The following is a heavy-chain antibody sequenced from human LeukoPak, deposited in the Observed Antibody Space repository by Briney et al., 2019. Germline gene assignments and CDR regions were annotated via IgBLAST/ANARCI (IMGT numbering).Heavy chain of an antibody. Sequence: GESLKISCKVPGYSFTNYWIGWVRQMPGKGLEWMGIIYPGDSDTRYAPSFQGQVTISANKSISTAYLQWSSLRASDTAMYYCARQERSGYCTGISCPADYWGQGTLVTVSS. CDR2: IYPGDSDT. J-gene: IGHJ4*02. CDR1: GYSFTNYW. D-gene: IGHD2-2*01. CDR3: ARQERSGYCTGISCPADY. V-gene: IGHV5-51*01.